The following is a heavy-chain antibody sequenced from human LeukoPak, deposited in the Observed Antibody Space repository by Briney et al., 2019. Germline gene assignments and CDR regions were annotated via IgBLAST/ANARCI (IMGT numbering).Heavy chain of an antibody. CDR2: ISYDGSNK. V-gene: IGHV3-30-3*01. CDR3: ARDIPYYYGSGSYYLFDY. CDR1: GFTFSSYW. Sequence: HPGGSLRLSCAASGFTFSSYWMSWVRQAPGKGLEWVAVISYDGSNKYYADSVKGRFTISRDNSKNTLYLQMNSLRAEDTAVYYCARDIPYYYGSGSYYLFDYWGQGTLVTVSS. D-gene: IGHD3-10*01. J-gene: IGHJ4*02.